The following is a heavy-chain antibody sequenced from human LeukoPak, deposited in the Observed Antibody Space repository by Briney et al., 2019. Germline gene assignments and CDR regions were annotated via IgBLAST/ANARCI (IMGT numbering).Heavy chain of an antibody. D-gene: IGHD6-13*01. CDR2: IWYDGSNK. CDR3: ARESPGYSSSWDSENYFDY. Sequence: PGGSLRLSCAASGFTFSSYGMHWVRQAPGKGLEWVAVIWYDGSNKYYADSVKGRFTISRDNSKNTLYLQMNSLRAEDTAVYYCARESPGYSSSWDSENYFDYWGQGTLVTVSS. CDR1: GFTFSSYG. V-gene: IGHV3-33*01. J-gene: IGHJ4*02.